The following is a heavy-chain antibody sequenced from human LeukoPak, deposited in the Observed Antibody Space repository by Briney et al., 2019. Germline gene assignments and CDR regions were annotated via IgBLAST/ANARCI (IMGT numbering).Heavy chain of an antibody. D-gene: IGHD6-19*01. V-gene: IGHV1-69*06. CDR1: GGTFSSYA. J-gene: IGHJ3*02. CDR2: IIPIFGTA. Sequence: ASVKVSCKASGGTFSSYAISWVRQAPRQGLEWMGGIIPIFGTANYAQKFQGRVTITADKSTSTAYMELSSLRSEDTAVYYCARDPQYSSGTDAFDIWGQGTMVTVSS. CDR3: ARDPQYSSGTDAFDI.